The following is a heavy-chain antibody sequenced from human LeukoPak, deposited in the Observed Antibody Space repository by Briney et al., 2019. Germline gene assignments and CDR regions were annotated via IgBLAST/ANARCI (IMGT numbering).Heavy chain of an antibody. V-gene: IGHV3-48*01. Sequence: GGSLRLSCAASGFTFSSHAMSWVRQAPGKGLEWVSYISSSGSTTYYADSVKGRFTISRDNIKNSLYLQMNSLRAEDTAVYYCARVYGSGSYYTYYFDYWGQGTLVTVSS. CDR3: ARVYGSGSYYTYYFDY. D-gene: IGHD3-10*01. CDR1: GFTFSSHA. CDR2: ISSSGSTT. J-gene: IGHJ4*02.